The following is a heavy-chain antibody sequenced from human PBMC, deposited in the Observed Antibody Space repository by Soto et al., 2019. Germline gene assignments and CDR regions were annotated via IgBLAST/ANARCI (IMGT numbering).Heavy chain of an antibody. D-gene: IGHD2-8*02. Sequence: GESLKISCKGSGHSFTTTWIGWVRQMPGKGLEWMGIIYPSDSDTRYSPSFRGQVTISADKSISTAYLQWSSLKASDTAMYYCATFCTGGTCYPYPWGQGTLVTVSS. CDR1: GHSFTTTW. CDR3: ATFCTGGTCYPYP. V-gene: IGHV5-51*01. J-gene: IGHJ5*02. CDR2: IYPSDSDT.